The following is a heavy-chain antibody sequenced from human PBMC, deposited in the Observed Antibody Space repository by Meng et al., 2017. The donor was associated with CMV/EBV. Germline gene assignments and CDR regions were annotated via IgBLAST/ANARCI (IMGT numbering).Heavy chain of an antibody. CDR2: IYSGGST. CDR3: ASGYCSSTSCYTGIEQH. D-gene: IGHD2-2*02. Sequence: GFTVSSNYMSWVRQAPGKGLEWVSVIYSGGSTYYADSVKGRFTISRDNSKNTLYLQMNSLRAEDTAVYYCASGYCSSTSCYTGIEQHWGQGTPVTVSS. V-gene: IGHV3-53*01. CDR1: GFTVSSNY. J-gene: IGHJ1*01.